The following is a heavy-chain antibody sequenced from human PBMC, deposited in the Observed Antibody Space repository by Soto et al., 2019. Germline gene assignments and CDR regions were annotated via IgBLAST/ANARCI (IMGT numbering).Heavy chain of an antibody. CDR1: GFTFSSYS. CDR2: ISSSSSTI. Sequence: EVQLVESGGGLVQPGGSLRLSCAASGFTFSSYSMNWVRQAPGKGLEWVSYISSSSSTIYYADSVKGRFTISRDNAKNSLYLQMNSLRDEDTAVYYCARSVLRFLEWLIPSEPFDYWGQGTLVTVSS. J-gene: IGHJ4*02. CDR3: ARSVLRFLEWLIPSEPFDY. V-gene: IGHV3-48*02. D-gene: IGHD3-3*01.